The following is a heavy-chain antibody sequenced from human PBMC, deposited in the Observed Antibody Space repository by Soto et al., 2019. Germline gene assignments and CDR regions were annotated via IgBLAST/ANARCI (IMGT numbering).Heavy chain of an antibody. CDR2: ISGSGGST. CDR3: AKDSVVVPGGSNWFDP. D-gene: IGHD2-2*01. CDR1: GFTFSSYG. J-gene: IGHJ5*02. Sequence: GGSLRLSCAASGFTFSSYGMHWVRQAPGKGLEWVSAISGSGGSTYYADSVKGRFTISRDNSKNTLYLQMNSLRAEDTAVYYCAKDSVVVPGGSNWFDPWGQGTLVTVSS. V-gene: IGHV3-23*01.